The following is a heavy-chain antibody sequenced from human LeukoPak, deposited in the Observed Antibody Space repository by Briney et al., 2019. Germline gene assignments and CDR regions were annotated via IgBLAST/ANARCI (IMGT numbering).Heavy chain of an antibody. Sequence: GGSLRLSCAASGFTFSSYGMHWVRQAPGKGLEWVAVIWYDGSNKYYADSVKGRFTISRDNSKNTLYLQMNSLRAEDTAVYYCAREPDHSSTWFARGDYYYGMDVWGQGTTVTASS. J-gene: IGHJ6*02. CDR2: IWYDGSNK. CDR3: AREPDHSSTWFARGDYYYGMDV. V-gene: IGHV3-33*01. D-gene: IGHD3-10*01. CDR1: GFTFSSYG.